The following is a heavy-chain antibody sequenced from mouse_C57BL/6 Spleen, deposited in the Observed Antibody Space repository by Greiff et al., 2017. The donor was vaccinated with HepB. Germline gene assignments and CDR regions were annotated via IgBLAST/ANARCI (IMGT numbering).Heavy chain of an antibody. V-gene: IGHV1-82*01. CDR3: ARSGITTVVATGAMDY. CDR2: IYPGDGDT. D-gene: IGHD1-1*01. J-gene: IGHJ4*01. CDR1: GYAFSSSW. Sequence: VKLQESGPELVKPGASVKISCKASGYAFSSSWMNWVKQRPGKGLEWIGRIYPGDGDTNYNGKFKGKATLTADKSSSTAYMQLSSLTSEDSAVYFCARSGITTVVATGAMDYWGQGTSVTVSS.